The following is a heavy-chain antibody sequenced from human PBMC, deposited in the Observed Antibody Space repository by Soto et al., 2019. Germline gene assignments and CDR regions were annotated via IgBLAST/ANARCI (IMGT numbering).Heavy chain of an antibody. CDR2: IYSGGST. Sequence: PGGSLRLSCAASGFTVSSNYMSWVRQAPGKGLEWVSVIYSGGSTYYADSVKGRFTISRDNSKNTLYLQMNSLRAEDTAVYYCARVTSGTHDAFDIWGQGTMVTVSS. CDR3: ARVTSGTHDAFDI. J-gene: IGHJ3*02. CDR1: GFTVSSNY. V-gene: IGHV3-53*01. D-gene: IGHD1-26*01.